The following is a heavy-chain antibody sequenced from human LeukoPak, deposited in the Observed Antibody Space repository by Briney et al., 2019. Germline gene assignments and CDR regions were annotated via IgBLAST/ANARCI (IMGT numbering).Heavy chain of an antibody. J-gene: IGHJ4*02. CDR3: AKDLAAMARGYFDY. CDR2: ISGSGGST. CDR1: GFTFSSYA. V-gene: IGHV3-23*01. Sequence: GGSLRLSCAASGFTFSSYAMSGFGRAPGKGLEWVSAISGSGGSTYYADSVKGRFTISRDNSKNTLYLQMNSLRAEDTAVYYCAKDLAAMARGYFDYWGQGTLVTVSS. D-gene: IGHD5-18*01.